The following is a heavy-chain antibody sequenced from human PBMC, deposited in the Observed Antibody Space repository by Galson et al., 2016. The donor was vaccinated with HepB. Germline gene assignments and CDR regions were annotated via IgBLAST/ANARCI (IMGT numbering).Heavy chain of an antibody. CDR2: IWYDGSNK. D-gene: IGHD3-10*01. V-gene: IGHV3-33*01. CDR1: GFTFSDFG. J-gene: IGHJ4*02. CDR3: ARDLLDGSGLLGF. Sequence: SLRLSCAASGFTFSDFGMHWVRQAPGKGLEWVALIWYDGSNKYYADSVKGRFTISRDSSKNTLYLQMNSLTAEDTAVYYCARDLLDGSGLLGFWGQGTLVTVSS.